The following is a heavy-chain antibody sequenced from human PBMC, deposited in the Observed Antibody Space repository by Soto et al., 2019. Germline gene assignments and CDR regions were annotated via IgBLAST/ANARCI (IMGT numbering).Heavy chain of an antibody. Sequence: SETLSLTCTVSGGSISSGGFYWSWIRRNQGQGLECIGHIYYTRNTYYNPSLRRRLTMSLGTTKNQLSLKMNSVTAAAAAAYDCARTIGARPRLDYGMDVWGHVSTVTSSS. CDR2: IYYTRNT. J-gene: IGHJ6*01. D-gene: IGHD6-6*01. V-gene: IGHV4-31*03. CDR1: GGSISSGGFY. CDR3: ARTIGARPRLDYGMDV.